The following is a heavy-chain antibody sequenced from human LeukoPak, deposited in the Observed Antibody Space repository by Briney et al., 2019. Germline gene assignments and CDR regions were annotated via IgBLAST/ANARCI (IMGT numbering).Heavy chain of an antibody. D-gene: IGHD4-23*01. V-gene: IGHV1-2*02. CDR2: INPNSGGT. Sequence: ASVRVSCKASGYTFTDYYMHWLRQAPGQGLEWLGWINPNSGGTNYAQKFQGRVTMTRDTSISTAYMDLSRLTSDDTAVYYCARILTVENVEYDSWGQGTLVTVSS. CDR1: GYTFTDYY. J-gene: IGHJ5*01. CDR3: ARILTVENVEYDS.